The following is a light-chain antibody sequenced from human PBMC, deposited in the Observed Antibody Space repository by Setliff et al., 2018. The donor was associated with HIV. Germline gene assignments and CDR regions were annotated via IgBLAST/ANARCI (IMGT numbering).Light chain of an antibody. J-gene: IGLJ3*02. Sequence: YELTQPPSVSVAPGQTARITCEGDDVGNKNVHWYQQKPGQAPVLVIYYDSDRPSGIPERFSGSNSGNTATLTISRVEVGDEADYYCQLWNSSSDHRVFGGGTKVTVL. CDR2: YDS. CDR1: DVGNKN. V-gene: IGLV3-21*01. CDR3: QLWNSSSDHRV.